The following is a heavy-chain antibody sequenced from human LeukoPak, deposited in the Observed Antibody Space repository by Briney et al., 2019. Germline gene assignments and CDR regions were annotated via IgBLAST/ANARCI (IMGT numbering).Heavy chain of an antibody. J-gene: IGHJ4*02. CDR1: GGSISDYF. CDR2: IYTSGST. D-gene: IGHD2-21*02. Sequence: SETLSLTCTASGGSISDYFWSWIRQPAGKGLEWIGRIYTSGSTDYNPSLKSRVTMSVDTSNNRFSLKLSSVTAADTAMYYCARDVALSYCGGDCLPEYWGQGTLVTVSP. V-gene: IGHV4-4*07. CDR3: ARDVALSYCGGDCLPEY.